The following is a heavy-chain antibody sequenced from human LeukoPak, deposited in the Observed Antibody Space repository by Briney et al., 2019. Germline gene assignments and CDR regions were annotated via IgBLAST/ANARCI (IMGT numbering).Heavy chain of an antibody. V-gene: IGHV3-30*18. Sequence: LPGRSLRLSCAASGFTFSSYGMHWVRQAPGKGLEWVAVISYDGSNKYYADSVKGRFTISRDNSKNTLYLQMNSLRAEDTAVYYCAKDFAHWGQGTLVTVSS. CDR3: AKDFAH. CDR2: ISYDGSNK. J-gene: IGHJ4*02. CDR1: GFTFSSYG.